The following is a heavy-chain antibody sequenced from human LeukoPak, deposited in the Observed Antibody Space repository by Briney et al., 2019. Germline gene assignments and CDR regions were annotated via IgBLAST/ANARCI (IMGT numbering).Heavy chain of an antibody. CDR2: IYYSGST. V-gene: IGHV4-39*07. J-gene: IGHJ5*02. CDR1: GGSISSSSYY. D-gene: IGHD3-3*01. CDR3: AREKRALLRFLEWPRGGWFDP. Sequence: SETLSLTCTVSGGSISSSSYYWGWIRQPPGKGLEWIGSIYYSGSTYYNPSLKSRVTISVDTSKNQFSLKLSSVTAADTAVYYCAREKRALLRFLEWPRGGWFDPWGQGTLVTVPS.